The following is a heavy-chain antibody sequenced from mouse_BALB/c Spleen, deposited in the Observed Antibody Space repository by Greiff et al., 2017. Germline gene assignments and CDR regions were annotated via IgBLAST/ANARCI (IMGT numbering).Heavy chain of an antibody. J-gene: IGHJ4*01. CDR2: IWGGGST. CDR1: GFSLTDYG. V-gene: IGHV2-6-5*01. Sequence: VKLVESGPGLVAPSQSLSITCTVSGFSLTDYGVSWIRQPPGKGLEWLGVIWGGGSTYYNSALKSRLSISKDNSKSQVFLKMNSLQTDDTAMYYCAKPYGNLGYAMDYWGQGTSVTVSS. CDR3: AKPYGNLGYAMDY. D-gene: IGHD2-10*02.